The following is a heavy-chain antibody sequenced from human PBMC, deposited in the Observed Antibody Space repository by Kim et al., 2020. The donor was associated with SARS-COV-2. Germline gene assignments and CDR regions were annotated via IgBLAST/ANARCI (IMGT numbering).Heavy chain of an antibody. CDR1: GFTFSSYA. CDR3: AKYPGYVTPRGEYYVDY. J-gene: IGHJ4*02. V-gene: IGHV3-23*01. D-gene: IGHD5-12*01. CDR2: ISGSGGST. Sequence: GGSLRLSCAASGFTFSSYAMSWVRQAPGKGLEWVSAISGSGGSTYYADSVKGRFTISRDNSKNTLYLQMNSLRAEDTAVYYCAKYPGYVTPRGEYYVDYWGQGNLVTVSS.